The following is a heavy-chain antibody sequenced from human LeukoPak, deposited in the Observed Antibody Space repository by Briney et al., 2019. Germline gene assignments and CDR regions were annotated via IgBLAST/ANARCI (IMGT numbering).Heavy chain of an antibody. CDR1: GFTFSSYT. D-gene: IGHD7-27*01. J-gene: IGHJ4*02. CDR2: ITTSDGNT. Sequence: GSLRLSCAASGFTFSSYTMSWVRQAPGKGLEGVSTITTSDGNTYYADSVKGRFTVSRDNSKNTLFLQMNSLRAEDTAVYYYAKDGGLWVSAHWGDSWGRGTLDTVSS. CDR3: AKDGGLWVSAHWGDS. V-gene: IGHV3-23*01.